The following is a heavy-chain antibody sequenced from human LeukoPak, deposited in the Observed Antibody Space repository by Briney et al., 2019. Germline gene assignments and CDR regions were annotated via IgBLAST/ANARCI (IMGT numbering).Heavy chain of an antibody. J-gene: IGHJ2*01. V-gene: IGHV4-59*01. CDR1: GGSISGYY. Sequence: SETLSLTCIVSGGSISGYYWSWLRQPPGKGLEWMGYIYHSGFTDYNPSLRSRITMSVDTSRNQVSLKLTSATAADTAMYYCARDQRCSRYDGGCDQWYFDLWGRGALATVSS. CDR2: IYHSGFT. CDR3: ARDQRCSRYDGGCDQWYFDL. D-gene: IGHD5-12*01.